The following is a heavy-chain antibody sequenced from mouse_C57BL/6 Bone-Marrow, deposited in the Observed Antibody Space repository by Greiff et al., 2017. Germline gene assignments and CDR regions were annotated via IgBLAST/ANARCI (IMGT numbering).Heavy chain of an antibody. CDR1: GFNIKDYY. CDR2: IDPEDGET. CDR3: TRSLIYYGTNY. D-gene: IGHD1-1*01. J-gene: IGHJ2*01. V-gene: IGHV14-2*01. Sequence: VQLQQSGAELVKPGASVKLSCTASGFNIKDYYIHWVKQRTEQGLEWIGRIDPEDGETKYAPKFQDKATITAEPSSNTAYQQLSSLTSEDTAVYYCTRSLIYYGTNYWGQGTTLTVSS.